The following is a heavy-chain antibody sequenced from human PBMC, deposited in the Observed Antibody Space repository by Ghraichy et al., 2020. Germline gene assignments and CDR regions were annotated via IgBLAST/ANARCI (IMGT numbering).Heavy chain of an antibody. D-gene: IGHD5-24*01. CDR3: AHPGSLDGYKPSYFDY. J-gene: IGHJ4*02. CDR2: IYWDDDK. CDR1: GFSLSTSGVG. V-gene: IGHV2-5*02. Sequence: SGPTLVKPTQTLTLTCTFSGFSLSTSGVGVGWIRQPPGKALEWLALIYWDDDKRYSPSLKSRLTITKDTSKNQVVLTMTNMDPVDTATYYCAHPGSLDGYKPSYFDYWGQGTLVTVSS.